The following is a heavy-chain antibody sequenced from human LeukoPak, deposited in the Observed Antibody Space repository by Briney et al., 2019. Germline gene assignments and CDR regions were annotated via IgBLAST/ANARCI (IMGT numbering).Heavy chain of an antibody. CDR2: INPNSGGT. Sequence: ASVMVSCKASGYTFTGYYMHWVRQAPGQGLEWMGWINPNSGGTNYAQKFQGRVTMTRDTSISTAYMELSRLRSDDTAVYYCARVVVAAKGFDPWGQGTLVTVSS. D-gene: IGHD2-15*01. CDR1: GYTFTGYY. V-gene: IGHV1-2*02. CDR3: ARVVVAAKGFDP. J-gene: IGHJ5*02.